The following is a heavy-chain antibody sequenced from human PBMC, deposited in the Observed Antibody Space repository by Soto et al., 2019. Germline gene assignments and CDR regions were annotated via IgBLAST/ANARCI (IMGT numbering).Heavy chain of an antibody. CDR1: GFTFSSYW. J-gene: IGHJ6*02. V-gene: IGHV3-7*05. CDR3: ARDRFRYYYYYGMDV. Sequence: GGSLRLSCAASGFTFSSYWMSWVRQAPGKGLEWVANIKQDGSEKYYVDSVKGRFTISRDNAKNSLYLQMNSLRAEDTAVYYCARDRFRYYYYYGMDVWGQGTTVTVSS. D-gene: IGHD2-21*01. CDR2: IKQDGSEK.